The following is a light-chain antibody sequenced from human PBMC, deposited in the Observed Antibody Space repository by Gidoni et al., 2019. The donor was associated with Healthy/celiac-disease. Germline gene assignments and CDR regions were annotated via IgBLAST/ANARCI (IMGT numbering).Light chain of an antibody. J-gene: IGKJ1*01. CDR3: QQRSNCPWT. V-gene: IGKV3-11*01. CDR1: QSVSSY. Sequence: EIVLTQSPATLSLSPGERATLSCRASQSVSSYLAWYQQKPGQAPRLLIYDASNRATGIPARFSGSGSGTDFTLTISSLEPEEFAVYYCQQRSNCPWTFGQGTKVEIK. CDR2: DAS.